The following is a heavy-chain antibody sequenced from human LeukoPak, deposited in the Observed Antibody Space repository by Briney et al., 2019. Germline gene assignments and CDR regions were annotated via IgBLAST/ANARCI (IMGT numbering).Heavy chain of an antibody. V-gene: IGHV3-74*01. CDR1: GFTLRSHW. CDR3: ARGTMVHYMDV. J-gene: IGHJ6*03. Sequence: PGGSLRLSCAASGFTLRSHWMHRVRQVPGQGLVWISRVNSDGSRTNNADFVKGRFTIFRDNAKNTLYLQMNSLRTEDTAVYFCARGTMVHYMDVWGKGTTVTVSS. D-gene: IGHD3-10*01. CDR2: VNSDGSRT.